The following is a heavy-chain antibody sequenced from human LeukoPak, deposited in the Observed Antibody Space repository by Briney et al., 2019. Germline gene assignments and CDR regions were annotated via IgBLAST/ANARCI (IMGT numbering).Heavy chain of an antibody. J-gene: IGHJ3*02. V-gene: IGHV1-2*02. CDR1: GYTFTGYY. Sequence: GASVKVSCKASGYTFTGYYMHWVRQAPQEGLEWMGWINPNSGGTNYAQTFQSRVTMTRDTSISTAYMELSRLRSDDTAVYYCARDRRSIVVVPAAGAFDIWGQGTMVTVSS. CDR2: INPNSGGT. D-gene: IGHD2-2*01. CDR3: ARDRRSIVVVPAAGAFDI.